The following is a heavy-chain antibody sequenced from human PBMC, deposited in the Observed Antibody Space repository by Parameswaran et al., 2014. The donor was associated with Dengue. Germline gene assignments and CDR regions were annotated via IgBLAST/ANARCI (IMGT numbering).Heavy chain of an antibody. CDR3: AREGVEELQESFDP. V-gene: IGHV3-21*01. CDR2: ISSSSSYR. D-gene: IGHD1-7*01. Sequence: WIRQPPGKGLEWVSSISSSSSYRYYADSVKGRFTISRDNAKNSLYLQMNSLRAEDTAVYYCAREGVEELQESFDPWGQGTLVTVSS. J-gene: IGHJ5*02.